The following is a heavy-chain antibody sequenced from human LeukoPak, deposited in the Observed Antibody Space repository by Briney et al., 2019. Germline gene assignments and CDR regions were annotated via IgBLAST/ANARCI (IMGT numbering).Heavy chain of an antibody. CDR2: ISYDGSNK. CDR3: AREPLAAAGTRRFSLYFDY. V-gene: IGHV3-30*01. D-gene: IGHD6-13*01. J-gene: IGHJ4*02. CDR1: GLTFSSYA. Sequence: PGGSLRLSCAASGLTFSSYAMHWARQAPGKGLEWVAVISYDGSNKYYADSVKGRFTISRDNSKNTLYLQMNSLRAEDTAVYYCAREPLAAAGTRRFSLYFDYWGQGTLVTVSS.